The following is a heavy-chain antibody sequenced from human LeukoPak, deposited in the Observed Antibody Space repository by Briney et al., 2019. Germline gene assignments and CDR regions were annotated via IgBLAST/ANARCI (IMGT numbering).Heavy chain of an antibody. J-gene: IGHJ5*02. Sequence: GRSLRLSCAASGFMFTGYGMHWVCQAPGKGLGWVSFIWYDASNKYYADSVKSRFTISRDNSKNTLYLQMNGLRAEDTSVYYCARRISGWFDPWGQGTLVTVSS. CDR2: IWYDASNK. CDR1: GFMFTGYG. V-gene: IGHV3-33*01. CDR3: ARRISGWFDP. D-gene: IGHD3-3*02.